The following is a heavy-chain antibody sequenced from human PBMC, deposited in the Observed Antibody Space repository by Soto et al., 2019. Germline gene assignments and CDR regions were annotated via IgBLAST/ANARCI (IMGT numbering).Heavy chain of an antibody. CDR1: AYPFTNYA. J-gene: IGHJ4*02. CDR2: ISGDNGNT. D-gene: IGHD2-15*01. CDR3: ATGLLGYCSGGSCYSDS. V-gene: IGHV1-18*01. Sequence: QVQLVQSGAEVKKPGASVRVSCQTSAYPFTNYAVSWVRQAPGQGLEWMGWISGDNGNTIYAQKFQGRVTMTTDTYTRKAYMERRSLRSDDTAVYYWATGLLGYCSGGSCYSDSWGQGTLVTVSS.